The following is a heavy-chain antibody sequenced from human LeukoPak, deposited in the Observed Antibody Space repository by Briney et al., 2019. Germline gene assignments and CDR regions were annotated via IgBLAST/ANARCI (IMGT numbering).Heavy chain of an antibody. Sequence: MASETLSLTCTVSGGSIRSSYYSWSWIRQPPGKGLEWIGYIYHSGSTYYNPSLKSRVTISVDRSKNQFSLKLSSVTAADTAVYYCARVVVGSGSYYGTKSYRFWFDPWGQGTLVTVSS. D-gene: IGHD3-10*01. CDR1: GGSIRSSYYS. CDR3: ARVVVGSGSYYGTKSYRFWFDP. CDR2: IYHSGST. J-gene: IGHJ5*02. V-gene: IGHV4-30-2*01.